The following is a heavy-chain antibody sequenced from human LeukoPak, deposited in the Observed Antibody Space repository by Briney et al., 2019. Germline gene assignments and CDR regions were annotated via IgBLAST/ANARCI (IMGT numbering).Heavy chain of an antibody. Sequence: GGSLRLSCAASGFTVSSNYMNWVRQAPGKGLEWVSSISSSSSYIYYADSVKGRFTISRDNAKNPLYLQMNSLRAEDTAVYYCARLMVRGVIPLYFDYWGQGTLVTVSS. V-gene: IGHV3-21*01. D-gene: IGHD3-10*01. CDR1: GFTVSSNY. CDR2: ISSSSSYI. J-gene: IGHJ4*02. CDR3: ARLMVRGVIPLYFDY.